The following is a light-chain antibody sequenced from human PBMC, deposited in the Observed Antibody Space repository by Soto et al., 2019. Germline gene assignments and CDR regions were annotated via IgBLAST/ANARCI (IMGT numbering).Light chain of an antibody. CDR1: SSNIGAGYD. CDR2: ANT. Sequence: QLVLTQPPSVSGAPGQRVTISCTGNSSNIGAGYDVQWYQQLPGTAPKLLIYANTNRPSWVPARFSGSKSGTSASLAITGLQAEDEADYYCQSSDNRLTTSYVFGSGTKLTVL. V-gene: IGLV1-40*01. CDR3: QSSDNRLTTSYV. J-gene: IGLJ1*01.